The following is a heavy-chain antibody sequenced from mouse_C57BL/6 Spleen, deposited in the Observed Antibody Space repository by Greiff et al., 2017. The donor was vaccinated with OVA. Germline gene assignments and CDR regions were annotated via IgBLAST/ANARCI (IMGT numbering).Heavy chain of an antibody. D-gene: IGHD2-5*01. CDR3: TRSNYVAY. J-gene: IGHJ3*01. CDR1: GYTFTDYE. CDR2: IDPETGGT. Sequence: VQLQQSGAELVRPGASVTLSCKASGYTFTDYEMHWVKQTPVHGLEWIGAIDPETGGTAYNQKFKGKAILTADKSSSTAYMELRSLTSEDSAVYYCTRSNYVAYWGQGTLVTVSA. V-gene: IGHV1-15*01.